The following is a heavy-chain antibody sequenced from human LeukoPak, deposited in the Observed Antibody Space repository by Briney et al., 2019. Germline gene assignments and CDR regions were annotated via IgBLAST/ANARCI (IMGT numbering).Heavy chain of an antibody. CDR1: GGTFSSYA. V-gene: IGHV1-69*01. CDR3: ARDLGPCSGGSCYTGLFDY. J-gene: IGHJ4*02. Sequence: SVKVSCKASGGTFSSYAISWVRQAPGQGLEWMGGIIPIFGTANYAQKFQGRVTITADESTSTAYMELRSLRSDDTAVYYCARDLGPCSGGSCYTGLFDYWGQGTLVTVSS. CDR2: IIPIFGTA. D-gene: IGHD2-15*01.